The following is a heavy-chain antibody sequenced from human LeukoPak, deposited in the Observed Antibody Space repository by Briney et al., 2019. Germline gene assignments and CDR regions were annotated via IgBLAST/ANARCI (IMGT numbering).Heavy chain of an antibody. D-gene: IGHD6-13*01. V-gene: IGHV3-48*03. CDR1: GFTFSSYE. J-gene: IGHJ4*02. CDR3: ATGYSSSWYPDY. Sequence: PGGSLRLSCAASGFTFSSYEMNWVRQAPGKGLEWISYISSSGRTTHYADSVKGRFTISRDNVRNSLYLQMNSLRAEDTAVYYCATGYSSSWYPDYWGQGTLVTVSS. CDR2: ISSSGRTT.